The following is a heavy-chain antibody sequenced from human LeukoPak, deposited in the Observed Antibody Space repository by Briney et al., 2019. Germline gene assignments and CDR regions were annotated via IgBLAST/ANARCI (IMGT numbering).Heavy chain of an antibody. CDR3: AREPYYYDSTPNY. CDR1: GDSFSSYQ. CDR2: IRNTGATI. Sequence: GGSLRLSCAASGDSFSSYQMNWVRQAPGKGVECVYFIRNTGATIYKADSAKGRFTVSRDNTKNSLYLQMNSRKAEDTAVYNCAREPYYYDSTPNYWGQGSLVTVSS. V-gene: IGHV3-48*03. J-gene: IGHJ4*02. D-gene: IGHD3-22*01.